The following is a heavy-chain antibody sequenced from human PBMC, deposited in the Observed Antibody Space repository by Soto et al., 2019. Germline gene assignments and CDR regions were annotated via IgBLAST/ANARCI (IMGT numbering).Heavy chain of an antibody. V-gene: IGHV3-74*01. D-gene: IGHD5-18*01. CDR1: GFTFSSYW. Sequence: GWSLRLSCAASGFTFSSYWMHWVRQAPGKGLVWVSLINSDGSTTTYADSVKGRFTISRDNAQNTLYLQMNSLRAEDTAIYYCARDMQLWRLDYPGQGTQVTVSS. CDR2: INSDGSTT. CDR3: ARDMQLWRLDY. J-gene: IGHJ4*02.